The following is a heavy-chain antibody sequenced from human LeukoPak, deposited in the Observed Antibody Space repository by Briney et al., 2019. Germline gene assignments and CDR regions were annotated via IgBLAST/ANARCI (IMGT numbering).Heavy chain of an antibody. CDR2: ITSNGAYT. D-gene: IGHD1-26*01. CDR3: ARVKMGATVSDYYYYYMDV. CDR1: GFTFGNYT. V-gene: IGHV3-64*02. J-gene: IGHJ6*03. Sequence: GGSLRLSCAASGFTFGNYTINWVRQAPGKRLQSVSAITSNGAYTHYADSVKGRFTISRDNSRNAVFLQMGGLRIEDMAVYYCARVKMGATVSDYYYYYMDVWGKGTTVTVSS.